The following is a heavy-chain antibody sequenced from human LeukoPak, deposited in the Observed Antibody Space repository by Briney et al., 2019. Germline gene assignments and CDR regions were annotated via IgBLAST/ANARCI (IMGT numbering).Heavy chain of an antibody. Sequence: QPGGSLRLSCAASGFTFSSYWMSWVRQAPGKGLEWVANIKQDGSEKYYVDSVKGRFTISRDNAKNSLYLQMNSLRAEDTAVYYCARGNFDSSSWYRTYDYWGREPWSPSPQ. CDR3: ARGNFDSSSWYRTYDY. D-gene: IGHD6-13*01. V-gene: IGHV3-7*01. J-gene: IGHJ4*02. CDR2: IKQDGSEK. CDR1: GFTFSSYW.